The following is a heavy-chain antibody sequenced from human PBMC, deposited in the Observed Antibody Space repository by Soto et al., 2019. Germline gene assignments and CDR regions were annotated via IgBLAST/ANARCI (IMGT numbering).Heavy chain of an antibody. CDR2: ISYDGSNT. Sequence: GGSLRLSCAASGFTFSSYAMHWVRQAPGKGLEWVAVISYDGSNTYYADSVKGRFTISRDNSKNTLYVQMNSLRAEDTAIYYCAKFRITMVRGVTIDSWGQGTLVTVSS. D-gene: IGHD3-10*01. CDR1: GFTFSSYA. V-gene: IGHV3-30-3*01. J-gene: IGHJ4*02. CDR3: AKFRITMVRGVTIDS.